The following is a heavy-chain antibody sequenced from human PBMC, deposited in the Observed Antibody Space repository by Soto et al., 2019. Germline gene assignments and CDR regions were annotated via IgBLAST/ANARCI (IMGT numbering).Heavy chain of an antibody. CDR1: GFSFSDYG. V-gene: IGHV3-30*18. D-gene: IGHD2-21*02. J-gene: IGHJ6*02. CDR3: AKEGGNSYYYYGMDV. Sequence: QVQLVESGGGVVQPGRSLRLSCAASGFSFSDYGMHWVRQAQGKGLEWVAVISSDESSKYYADSVKGRFTISRDNSKNTLYLQMNSLRPEDTAVYYCAKEGGNSYYYYGMDVWGQGTTATVSS. CDR2: ISSDESSK.